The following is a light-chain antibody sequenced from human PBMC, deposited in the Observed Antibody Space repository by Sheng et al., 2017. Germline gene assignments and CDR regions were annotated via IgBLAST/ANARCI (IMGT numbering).Light chain of an antibody. Sequence: DIQMTQSPSSLSASVGDRVTITCRASQDIYNYLVWFQQKPGKAPKSLIYDASSLHSGVPSKFSGGGSGTDFTLTISSLQPEDFATYYCQQYKSYPITFGQGTRL. V-gene: IGKV1-16*02. CDR1: QDIYNY. J-gene: IGKJ5*01. CDR2: DAS. CDR3: QQYKSYPIT.